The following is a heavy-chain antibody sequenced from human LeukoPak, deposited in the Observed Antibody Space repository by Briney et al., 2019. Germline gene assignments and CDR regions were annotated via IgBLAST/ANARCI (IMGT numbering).Heavy chain of an antibody. Sequence: ASVKVSCKVSGYTLTELSMHWVRQAPGKGLEWMGGFDPEDGETIYAQKFQGRVTMTEDTSTDTAYMELSSLRSEDTAVYYCAAHTMYSSRSYYYYGMDVWGQGTTVTVSS. V-gene: IGHV1-24*01. CDR3: AAHTMYSSRSYYYYGMDV. J-gene: IGHJ6*02. CDR1: GYTLTELS. CDR2: FDPEDGET. D-gene: IGHD6-13*01.